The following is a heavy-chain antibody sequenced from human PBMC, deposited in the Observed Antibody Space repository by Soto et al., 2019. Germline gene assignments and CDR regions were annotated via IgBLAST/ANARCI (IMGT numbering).Heavy chain of an antibody. J-gene: IGHJ5*02. CDR1: GGTFSSYT. V-gene: IGHV1-69*02. CDR3: ARVLGYSGYDR. Sequence: QVQLVQSGAEVKKPGSSVKVSCKASGGTFSSYTISWVRQAPGQGLEWMGRIIPILGIANYAQKFQGRVTITAEKSTSTAYMELSSLRSEDTAVYYCARVLGYSGYDRWGQGTLVTVSS. D-gene: IGHD5-12*01. CDR2: IIPILGIA.